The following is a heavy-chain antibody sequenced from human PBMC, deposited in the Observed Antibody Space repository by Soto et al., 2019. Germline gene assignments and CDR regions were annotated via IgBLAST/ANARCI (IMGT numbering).Heavy chain of an antibody. V-gene: IGHV3-53*01. D-gene: IGHD3-22*01. CDR3: ATYYYDSSGYRVDY. CDR2: IYSGGSK. J-gene: IGHJ4*02. Sequence: GGSLRLSCAASGFTVSSNYMSLGRQALGKGLEWVSVIYSGGSKYSEDSVKGRFTISRDNSKNTLYLQMNSLRAADTAVYYCATYYYDSSGYRVDYWGQGTLVTVSS. CDR1: GFTVSSNY.